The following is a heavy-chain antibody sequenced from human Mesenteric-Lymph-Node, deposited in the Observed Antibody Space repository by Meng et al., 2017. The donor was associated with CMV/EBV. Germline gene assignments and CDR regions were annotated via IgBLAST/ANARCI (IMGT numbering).Heavy chain of an antibody. CDR1: GYSFTYYW. CDR2: IYPGDSDT. J-gene: IGHJ3*02. V-gene: IGHV5-51*01. CDR3: ARHLYSSSLSAFDM. Sequence: GESLKISCKTSGYSFTYYWIGWVRQMPGKGLEWMGIIYPGDSDTRYSPSFQGQVTISADESISTAYLQWSSLKASDTAMYYCARHLYSSSLSAFDMWGQGTMVTVSS. D-gene: IGHD6-13*01.